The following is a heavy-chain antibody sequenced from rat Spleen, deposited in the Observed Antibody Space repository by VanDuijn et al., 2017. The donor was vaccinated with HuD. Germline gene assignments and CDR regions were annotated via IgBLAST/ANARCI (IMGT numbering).Heavy chain of an antibody. V-gene: IGHV3-1*01. Sequence: EVQLQESGPGPVKVSESLSLTCSVTGHSITSSYRWNWIRKFPGNKMEWIGHITYSGSTTYNPSLKSRISITRDTSKNQFFLQLNSVTTEDTATYYCARHGYTTDYLNWFAYWGQGTLVTVSS. CDR3: ARHGYTTDYLNWFAY. CDR2: ITYSGST. D-gene: IGHD1-6*01. CDR1: GHSITSSY. J-gene: IGHJ3*01.